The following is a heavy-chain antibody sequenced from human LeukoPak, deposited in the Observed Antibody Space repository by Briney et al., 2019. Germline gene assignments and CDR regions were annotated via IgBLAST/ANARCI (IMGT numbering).Heavy chain of an antibody. Sequence: SETLSLTCTVSRGSISSYYWSWIRQPPGKGLEWIGYIYYSGSTNYNPSLKSRVTISVDTSKNQFSLKLSSVTAADTAVYYCARVGSSGWAENWGQGTLVTVSS. J-gene: IGHJ4*02. CDR1: RGSISSYY. V-gene: IGHV4-59*01. D-gene: IGHD6-19*01. CDR2: IYYSGST. CDR3: ARVGSSGWAEN.